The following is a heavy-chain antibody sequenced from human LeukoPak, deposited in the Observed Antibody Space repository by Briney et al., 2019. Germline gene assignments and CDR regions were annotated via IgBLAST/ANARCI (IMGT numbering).Heavy chain of an antibody. V-gene: IGHV3-74*01. CDR1: GFTFSSHW. J-gene: IGHJ4*02. CDR2: INSDGSST. Sequence: GGSLRLSCAASGFTFSSHWMHRVRQAPGKGLVWVSHINSDGSSTRYADSVKGRFTISRDNSKNTLYLQMNSLRAEDTAVYYCAKAVYGGSYFDYWGQGTLVTVSS. D-gene: IGHD4-23*01. CDR3: AKAVYGGSYFDY.